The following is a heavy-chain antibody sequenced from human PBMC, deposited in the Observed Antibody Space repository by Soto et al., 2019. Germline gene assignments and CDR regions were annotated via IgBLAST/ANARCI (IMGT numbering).Heavy chain of an antibody. V-gene: IGHV4-39*01. CDR3: ARQRVGYCSSTSCYSFDY. CDR2: IYYSGST. D-gene: IGHD2-2*01. J-gene: IGHJ4*02. CDR1: GGSISSSSYY. Sequence: SETLSLTCTVSGGSISSSSYYWGWIRQPPGKGLEWIGSIYYSGSTYYNPSLKSRVTISVDTSKNQFSLKLSSVTAADTAVYYCARQRVGYCSSTSCYSFDYWGQGTLVTVSS.